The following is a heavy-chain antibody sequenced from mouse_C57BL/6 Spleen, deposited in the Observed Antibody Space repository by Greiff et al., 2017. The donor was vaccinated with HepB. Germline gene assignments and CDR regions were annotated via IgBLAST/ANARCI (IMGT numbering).Heavy chain of an antibody. CDR1: GYAFSSSW. J-gene: IGHJ1*03. Sequence: VKLQESGPELVKPGASVKISCKASGYAFSSSWMNWVKQRPGKGLEWIGWIYPGDGDTNYNGKFKGKATMTADKSSSTAYMQLSSLTSEDSAVYLCARSPYYSNYEGYFDGWGTGTTVTVSS. CDR2: IYPGDGDT. V-gene: IGHV1-82*01. CDR3: ARSPYYSNYEGYFDG. D-gene: IGHD2-5*01.